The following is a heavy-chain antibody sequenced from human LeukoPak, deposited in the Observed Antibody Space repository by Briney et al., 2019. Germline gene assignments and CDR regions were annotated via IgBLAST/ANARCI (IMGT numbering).Heavy chain of an antibody. J-gene: IGHJ4*02. CDR2: IRGDGGGT. V-gene: IGHV3-43*02. CDR1: GFTFDDYA. CDR3: VKDFGRSWYGAFDY. Sequence: GGSLRLSCAASGFTFDDYAMHWVRQAPGKGLEWVSLIRGDGGGTYYADSVKGRFTISRDNSKDSLYLQMDSLRIEDTALYYCVKDFGRSWYGAFDYWGQGTLVTVSS. D-gene: IGHD6-13*01.